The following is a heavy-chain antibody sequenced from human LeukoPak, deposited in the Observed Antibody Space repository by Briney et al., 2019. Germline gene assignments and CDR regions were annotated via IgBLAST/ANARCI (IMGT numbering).Heavy chain of an antibody. D-gene: IGHD2-15*01. CDR1: GDSISGYY. J-gene: IGHJ4*02. V-gene: IGHV4-59*08. Sequence: SETLSLTCTVSGDSISGYYWSWIRQPPGKGLEWIGYAYYSGHTNYNSSLKSRVTMSLDTSKSQFSLRLSSVTAADTAVYFCARHPFATPFDYWGPGTLVTVSS. CDR3: ARHPFATPFDY. CDR2: AYYSGHT.